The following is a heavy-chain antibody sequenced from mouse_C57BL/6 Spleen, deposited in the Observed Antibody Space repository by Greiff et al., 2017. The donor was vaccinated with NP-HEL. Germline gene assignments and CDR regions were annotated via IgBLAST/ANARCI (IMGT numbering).Heavy chain of an antibody. D-gene: IGHD2-5*01. Sequence: QVQLQQPGAELVRPGTSVKLSCKASGYTFTSYWMHWVKQRPGQGLKWIGVIDPSDSYTNYNQKFKGKATLTVDTSSSTAYMQLSSLTSEDSAVYYCARRYSRLGYAMDYWGQGTSVTVSS. CDR1: GYTFTSYW. CDR2: IDPSDSYT. CDR3: ARRYSRLGYAMDY. V-gene: IGHV1-59*01. J-gene: IGHJ4*01.